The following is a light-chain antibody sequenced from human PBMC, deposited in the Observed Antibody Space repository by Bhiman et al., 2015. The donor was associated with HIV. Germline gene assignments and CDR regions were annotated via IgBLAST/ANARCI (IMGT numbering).Light chain of an antibody. Sequence: QSALTQPPSASGSPGQSVTISCTGTSNDVGGYNYVSWYQQHPGKAPKLLIYEVHKRPSGVPDRFSGSKSGNTASLIVSGLQAEDEGDYYCSSNAGTNNLVFGGGTKLTV. CDR2: EVH. CDR1: SNDVGGYNY. CDR3: SSNAGTNNLV. V-gene: IGLV2-8*01. J-gene: IGLJ2*01.